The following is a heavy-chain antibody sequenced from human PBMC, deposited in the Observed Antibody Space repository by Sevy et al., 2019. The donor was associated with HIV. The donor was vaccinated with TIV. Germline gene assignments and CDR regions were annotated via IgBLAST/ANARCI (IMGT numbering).Heavy chain of an antibody. CDR1: SESFRRYY. Sequence: SETLSLTCAVYSESFRRYYWNWIRQSPEKGLEWIGEINHSGTTNYNPSLKSRVTISVDPSRNQFSLKLKSVTAADTAVYYCASDSGTYTYYFDYWGQGPPVTVSS. CDR2: INHSGTT. J-gene: IGHJ4*02. V-gene: IGHV4-34*01. D-gene: IGHD1-26*01. CDR3: ASDSGTYTYYFDY.